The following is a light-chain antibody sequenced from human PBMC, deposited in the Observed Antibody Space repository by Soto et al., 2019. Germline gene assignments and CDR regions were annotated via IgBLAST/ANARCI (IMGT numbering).Light chain of an antibody. J-gene: IGLJ2*01. Sequence: QSALTQPPSASGSPGQSVTISCTGTSSDVGDYKFVSWYQQHPGKAPKLMIYEVSSRPSGVPDRFSGSKSGNTASLTVSGLQADDDADYYCSSYAGNNNVVFGGGTKVTVL. V-gene: IGLV2-8*01. CDR3: SSYAGNNNVV. CDR1: SSDVGDYKF. CDR2: EVS.